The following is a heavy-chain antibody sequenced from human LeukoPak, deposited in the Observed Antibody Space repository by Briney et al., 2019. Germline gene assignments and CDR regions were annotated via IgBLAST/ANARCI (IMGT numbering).Heavy chain of an antibody. CDR2: IKSDGGSR. CDR3: ARESSGYLDY. CDR1: GFTLSSHW. D-gene: IGHD2-15*01. J-gene: IGHJ4*02. Sequence: GGSLRLSCVASGFTLSSHWMSWVRQAPGKGLVWVSRIKSDGGSRNYADSVKGRFAISRDNAKNTLYLQMNSLRAEDTAVYYCARESSGYLDYWGQGTLVTVSS. V-gene: IGHV3-74*01.